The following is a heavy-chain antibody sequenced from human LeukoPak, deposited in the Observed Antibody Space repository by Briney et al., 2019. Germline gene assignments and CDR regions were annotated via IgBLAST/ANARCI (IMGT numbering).Heavy chain of an antibody. Sequence: PGGSLRLSCEASGFTFSNYAMHWVRQAPAKGLEWWHFFHSGGTYEYYADSVKGRFTISRDNSKNTLYLQLNSLRAEDTAVYYCARDSTYYYDSGSSGPHYFDNWGQGTLVTVSS. CDR3: ARDSTYYYDSGSSGPHYFDN. CDR1: GFTFSNYA. CDR2: FHSGGTYE. J-gene: IGHJ4*02. V-gene: IGHV3-30*17. D-gene: IGHD3-10*01.